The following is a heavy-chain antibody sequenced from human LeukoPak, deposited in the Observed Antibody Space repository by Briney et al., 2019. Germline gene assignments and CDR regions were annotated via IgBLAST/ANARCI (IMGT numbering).Heavy chain of an antibody. CDR2: ISAYNGNT. Sequence: ASVKVSCKASGYTFTSYGISWVRQAPGQGLEWMGWISAYNGNTNYAQKLQGRVTMTTDTSTSTAYMELRSLRSDDTAVYYCARKISYDSSGYYPDYWGQGTLVTVSS. CDR3: ARKISYDSSGYYPDY. CDR1: GYTFTSYG. J-gene: IGHJ4*02. V-gene: IGHV1-18*01. D-gene: IGHD3-22*01.